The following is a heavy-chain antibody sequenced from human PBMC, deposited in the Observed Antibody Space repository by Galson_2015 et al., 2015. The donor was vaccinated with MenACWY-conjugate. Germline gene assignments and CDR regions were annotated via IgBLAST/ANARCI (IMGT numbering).Heavy chain of an antibody. CDR3: SRGYDWCSYFRA. D-gene: IGHD2-8*01. Sequence: SLRLSCAVSGFSVTDSCLSWVRQAPGKGPEWIAMVDRVGATIYADSVRGRFTVSRDNFKNTVILQMNSLRAEDTAVYRCSRGYDWCSYFRAWGQGAQVTVSS. V-gene: IGHV3-53*01. CDR2: VDRVGAT. CDR1: GFSVTDSC. J-gene: IGHJ5*02.